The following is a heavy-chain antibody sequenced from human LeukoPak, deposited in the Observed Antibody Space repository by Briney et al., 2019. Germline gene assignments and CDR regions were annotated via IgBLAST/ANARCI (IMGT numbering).Heavy chain of an antibody. J-gene: IGHJ6*02. V-gene: IGHV3-23*01. CDR2: ISGSGGST. CDR1: GFTFSSYA. CDR3: AKQHGSGSFSYYYGMDV. Sequence: GGSLRLSCAASGFTFSSYAMSWVRRAPGKGLEWVSAISGSGGSTYYADSVKGRFTISRDNSKNTLYLQMNSLRAEDTAVYYCAKQHGSGSFSYYYGMDVWGQGTTITVSS. D-gene: IGHD3-10*01.